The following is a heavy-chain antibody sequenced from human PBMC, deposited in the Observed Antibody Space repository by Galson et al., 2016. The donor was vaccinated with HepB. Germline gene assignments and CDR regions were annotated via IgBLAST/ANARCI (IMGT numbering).Heavy chain of an antibody. CDR2: VYTGRGT. D-gene: IGHD2-21*01. V-gene: IGHV3-66*01. CDR3: ARDTCDGGNCYSVY. J-gene: IGHJ4*02. Sequence: SLRLSCAASEFSVSGNYLSWVRQAPGKGLEWVSTVYTGRGTYYADSVKDRFTVSIDTFTNILSLQMSGLRVEDTALYYCARDTCDGGNCYSVYWGRGALGAVSS. CDR1: EFSVSGNY.